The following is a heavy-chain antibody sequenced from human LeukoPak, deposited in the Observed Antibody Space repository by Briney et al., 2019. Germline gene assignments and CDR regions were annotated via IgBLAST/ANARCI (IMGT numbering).Heavy chain of an antibody. V-gene: IGHV4-38-2*01. D-gene: IGHD3-16*02. CDR1: GYSISSGYY. CDR3: ARLRITFGGVIAHGDY. J-gene: IGHJ4*02. CDR2: IYHSGST. Sequence: SETLSLTCAVSGYSISSGYYWGWIRQPPGKGLEWIGSIYHSGSTYYNPSLKSRVTISVDTSKNQFSLKLSSVTAADAAVYYCARLRITFGGVIAHGDYWGQGTLVTVSS.